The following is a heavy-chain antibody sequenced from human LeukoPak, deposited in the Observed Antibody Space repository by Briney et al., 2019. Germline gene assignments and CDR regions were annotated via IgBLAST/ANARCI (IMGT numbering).Heavy chain of an antibody. V-gene: IGHV3-23*01. CDR1: GFTFSTYA. D-gene: IGHD3-22*01. CDR2: ISGSGRSP. J-gene: IGHJ4*02. CDR3: ARTAGYYDSSGYRGPFDY. Sequence: PGGSLRLSCAASGFTFSTYAMSRVRQAPGKGLEWVSAISGSGRSPYYADSVKGRFTISRDNTKNTLYLQMNSLRAEDTAVYYCARTAGYYDSSGYRGPFDYWGQGTLVTVSS.